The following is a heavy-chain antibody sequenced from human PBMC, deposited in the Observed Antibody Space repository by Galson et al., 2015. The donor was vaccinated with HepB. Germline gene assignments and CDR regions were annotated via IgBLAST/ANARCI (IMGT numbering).Heavy chain of an antibody. D-gene: IGHD2-2*01. CDR1: GFTFSSYG. CDR2: ISYDGSNK. V-gene: IGHV3-30*18. CDR3: AKDRGPDIVVVPGASDY. Sequence: SLRLSCAASGFTFSSYGMHWVRQAPGKGLEWVAVISYDGSNKYYADSVKGRFTISRDNSKNTLYLQMNSLRAEDTAVYYCAKDRGPDIVVVPGASDYWGQGTLVTASS. J-gene: IGHJ4*02.